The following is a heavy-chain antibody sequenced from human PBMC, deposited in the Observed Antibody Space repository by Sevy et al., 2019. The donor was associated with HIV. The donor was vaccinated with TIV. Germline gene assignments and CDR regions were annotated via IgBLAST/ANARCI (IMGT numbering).Heavy chain of an antibody. CDR1: GFTFSSYA. J-gene: IGHJ4*02. CDR2: IRGSGGST. CDR3: ANPSAAAIAAASDFDY. D-gene: IGHD6-13*01. Sequence: GGSLRLSCAASGFTFSSYAMSWVRQAPGKGLEWVSAIRGSGGSTYYADSVKGRFTISRDNSKNTMYLQMNSLRAEDTDVYYCANPSAAAIAAASDFDYWGQGTLVTVSS. V-gene: IGHV3-23*01.